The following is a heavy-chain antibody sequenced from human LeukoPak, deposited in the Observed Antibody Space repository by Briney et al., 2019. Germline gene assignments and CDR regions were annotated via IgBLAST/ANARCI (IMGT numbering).Heavy chain of an antibody. Sequence: ASVKVSCKASGGTFSSYAISWVRQAPGQGLERMGGIIPIFGTANYAQKFQGRVTITTDESTSTAYMELSSLRSEDTAVYYCARQGVGATRERYFDYWGQGTLVTVSS. V-gene: IGHV1-69*05. J-gene: IGHJ4*02. CDR1: GGTFSSYA. D-gene: IGHD1-26*01. CDR3: ARQGVGATRERYFDY. CDR2: IIPIFGTA.